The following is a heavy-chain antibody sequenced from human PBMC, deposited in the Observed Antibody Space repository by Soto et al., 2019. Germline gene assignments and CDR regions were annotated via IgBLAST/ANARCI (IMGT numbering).Heavy chain of an antibody. V-gene: IGHV2-5*02. Sequence: QITLKESGPTLVKPTQTLTLTCTFSGFSLTTTGLGVGWIRQPPGKALEWLALIYWDDEKRYSPPLKSRLTITKDNDKNHVVHTLTDMDPVDTATYYCAHRPSHFSPIGYDVWCQSTMVTVSA. D-gene: IGHD3-22*01. J-gene: IGHJ3*01. CDR1: GFSLTTTGLG. CDR2: IYWDDEK. CDR3: AHRPSHFSPIGYDV.